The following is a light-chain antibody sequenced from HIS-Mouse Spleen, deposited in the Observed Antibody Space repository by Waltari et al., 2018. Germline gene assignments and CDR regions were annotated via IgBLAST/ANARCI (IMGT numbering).Light chain of an antibody. Sequence: SYELTQPPSVSVSPGQTASITCSGDKLGDKYACWYQQKPGQSPVLVIYQDSKRPSGNHERFSGSNSGNTATLTISGTQAMDEADYYCQAWDSSTVVFGGGTKLTVL. CDR2: QDS. CDR1: KLGDKY. J-gene: IGLJ2*01. CDR3: QAWDSSTVV. V-gene: IGLV3-1*01.